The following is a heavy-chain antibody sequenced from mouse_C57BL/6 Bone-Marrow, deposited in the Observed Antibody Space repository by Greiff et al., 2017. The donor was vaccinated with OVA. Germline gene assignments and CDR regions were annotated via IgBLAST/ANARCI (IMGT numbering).Heavy chain of an antibody. D-gene: IGHD1-1*01. CDR1: GYTFTDHT. Sequence: VKLQESDAELVKPGASVKISCKVSGYTFTDHTIHWMKQRPEQGLEWIGYIYPRDGSTKYNEKFKGKATLTADKSSSTAYMQLNSLTSEDSAVYFCAKHGSSYWYFDVWGTGTTVTVSS. J-gene: IGHJ1*03. CDR3: AKHGSSYWYFDV. CDR2: IYPRDGST. V-gene: IGHV1-78*01.